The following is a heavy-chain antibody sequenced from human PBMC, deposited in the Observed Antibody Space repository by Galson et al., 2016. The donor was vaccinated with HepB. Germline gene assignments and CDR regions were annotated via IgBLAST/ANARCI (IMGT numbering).Heavy chain of an antibody. CDR3: TRDREGRYFDWKGVFDY. J-gene: IGHJ4*02. V-gene: IGHV3-49*03. Sequence: SLRLSCAVSGFTFGDFAMSWFRQAPGKGLEWVGFIRSKAYGGTTEYAASVKGRFTISRDDSKSIAYLQMHSLKTEDTAVYYCTRDREGRYFDWKGVFDYWGQGTLVTVSS. D-gene: IGHD3-9*01. CDR2: IRSKAYGGTT. CDR1: GFTFGDFA.